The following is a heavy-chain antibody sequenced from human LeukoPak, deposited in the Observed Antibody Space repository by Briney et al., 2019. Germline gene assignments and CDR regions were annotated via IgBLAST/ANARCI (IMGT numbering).Heavy chain of an antibody. CDR2: IYYSGST. CDR1: GGSISSSSYY. D-gene: IGHD3-22*01. Sequence: SETLSLTCTVSGGSISSSSYYWGWIRQPPGKGLEWIGSIYYSGSTYYNPSLKSRVTISVDTSKNQFSLKLSSVTAADTAVYYCARLSSSGLDAFDIWGQGTMVTVSS. CDR3: ARLSSSGLDAFDI. J-gene: IGHJ3*02. V-gene: IGHV4-39*01.